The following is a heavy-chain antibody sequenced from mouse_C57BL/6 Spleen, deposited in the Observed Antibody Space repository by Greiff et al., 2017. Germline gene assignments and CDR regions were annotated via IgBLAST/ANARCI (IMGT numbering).Heavy chain of an antibody. J-gene: IGHJ4*01. CDR2: INYDGSST. V-gene: IGHV5-16*01. Sequence: EVKLVESEGGLVQPGSSMKLSCTASGFTFSDYYMAWVRQVPEKGLEWVANINYDGSSTYYLDSLKSRFIISRDNAKNILYLQMSSLKSEDTATYYCARHGYDDAMDYWGQGTSVTVSS. CDR1: GFTFSDYY. CDR3: ARHGYDDAMDY. D-gene: IGHD2-2*01.